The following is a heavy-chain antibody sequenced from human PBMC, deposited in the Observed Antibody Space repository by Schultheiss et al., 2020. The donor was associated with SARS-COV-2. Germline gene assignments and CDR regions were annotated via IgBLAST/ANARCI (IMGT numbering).Heavy chain of an antibody. Sequence: SETLSLTCTVSGGSISSGDYYWSWIRQPPGKGLEWIGYIYYSGSTNYNPSLKSRVTILIDTSKNQFSLKLTYVTAADTAVYYCARGGGYYGMDVWGQGTTVTVSS. CDR3: ARGGGYYGMDV. CDR1: GGSISSGDYY. V-gene: IGHV4-61*08. D-gene: IGHD3-10*01. CDR2: IYYSGST. J-gene: IGHJ6*02.